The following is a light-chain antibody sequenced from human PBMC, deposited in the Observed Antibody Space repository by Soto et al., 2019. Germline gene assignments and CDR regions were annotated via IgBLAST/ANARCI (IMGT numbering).Light chain of an antibody. Sequence: EIVLTQSPAALSLSPGERATLSCRASQSIGLAIAWYQHKPGQATRLLIFDASKRATGIPARFRGSGSGTDFTLSISSLQSEDFAVYYCQQYSNWPLTFGAGTKV. V-gene: IGKV3-11*01. J-gene: IGKJ4*01. CDR1: QSIGLA. CDR2: DAS. CDR3: QQYSNWPLT.